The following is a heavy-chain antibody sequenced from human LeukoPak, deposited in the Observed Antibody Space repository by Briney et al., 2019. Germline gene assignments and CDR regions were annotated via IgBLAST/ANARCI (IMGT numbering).Heavy chain of an antibody. Sequence: GGSLRLSCAASGFTFSDYYMSWIRQAPGKGLEWVSYISNSGSNTKYADSVKGRFTISRDNAKNSLYLQMNSLRAEDTAVYYCARDRNYYGSGSPLFDYWGQGTLVTVSS. D-gene: IGHD3-10*01. J-gene: IGHJ4*02. V-gene: IGHV3-11*06. CDR1: GFTFSDYY. CDR2: ISNSGSNT. CDR3: ARDRNYYGSGSPLFDY.